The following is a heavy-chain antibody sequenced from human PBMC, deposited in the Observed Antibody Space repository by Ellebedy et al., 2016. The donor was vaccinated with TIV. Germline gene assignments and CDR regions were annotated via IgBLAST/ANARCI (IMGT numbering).Heavy chain of an antibody. CDR2: VSYSGST. J-gene: IGHJ6*02. D-gene: IGHD3-16*02. CDR3: ASLNFLSYGMDV. Sequence: SETLSLXXTVSGASISSRSYFWAWIRQPPGKGLEWIGTVSYSGSTYYNPSLKSRVTISIDTSKTQFSLKLSSVTAADTAVYYCASLNFLSYGMDVWGQGTTVTVSS. CDR1: GASISSRSYF. V-gene: IGHV4-39*07.